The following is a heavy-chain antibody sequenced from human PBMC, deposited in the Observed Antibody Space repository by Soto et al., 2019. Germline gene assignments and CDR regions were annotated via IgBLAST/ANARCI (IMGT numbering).Heavy chain of an antibody. CDR1: GGTFSSYA. Sequence: SVNFSCKASGGTFSSYAISWVRQAPGQGLEWMGGIIPIFGTANYAQKFQGRVMITADESTSTAYMELSSLRSEDTAVYYCALRGHVMETNNWFDPWGQGTLVTVSS. J-gene: IGHJ5*02. V-gene: IGHV1-69*13. CDR2: IIPIFGTA. CDR3: ALRGHVMETNNWFDP. D-gene: IGHD3-16*01.